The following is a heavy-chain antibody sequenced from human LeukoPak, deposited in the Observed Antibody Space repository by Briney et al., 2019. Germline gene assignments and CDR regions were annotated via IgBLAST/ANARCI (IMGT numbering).Heavy chain of an antibody. V-gene: IGHV1-69*01. CDR2: IIPIFGTS. J-gene: IGHJ3*02. Sequence: GSSVKVSCKASGGTFSSYAITWVRQSPGQGLEWMGEIIPIFGTSNYAQKFQGRLTITADESTSTAYMELSSLRSDDTAVYYCASRGYCSGGSCYAELYDAFDIWGQGTMVTVSS. CDR3: ASRGYCSGGSCYAELYDAFDI. CDR1: GGTFSSYA. D-gene: IGHD2-15*01.